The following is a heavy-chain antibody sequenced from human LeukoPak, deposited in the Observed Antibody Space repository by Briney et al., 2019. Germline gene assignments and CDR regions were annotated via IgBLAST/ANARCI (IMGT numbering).Heavy chain of an antibody. CDR1: GGSFSGYY. J-gene: IGHJ4*02. Sequence: ASETLSLTCTVYGGSFSGYYWTWIRQPPGKGLEWIGEINHSGSTNYNPSLKSRVTISVDTSKNQFSLKLSSVTAADTAVYYCARPGVVVPAATVDYWGQGTLVTVSS. D-gene: IGHD2-2*01. V-gene: IGHV4-34*01. CDR2: INHSGST. CDR3: ARPGVVVPAATVDY.